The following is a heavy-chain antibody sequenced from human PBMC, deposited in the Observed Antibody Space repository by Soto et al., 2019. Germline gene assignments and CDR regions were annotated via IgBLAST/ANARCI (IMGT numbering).Heavy chain of an antibody. CDR1: GFTFTTYG. V-gene: IGHV3-64*07. D-gene: IGHD2-2*01. Sequence: EVQLVESGGGLVQPGGSLRLSCAASGFTFTTYGIHWVRQAPGKGLGFVSAITSNGGSTYYADSVKGRFTISRDNSKNTVYLQMGSLSVEDMGVYYCARARRDCSSSSCYLDYFDYWGQGTLVTVSS. J-gene: IGHJ4*02. CDR3: ARARRDCSSSSCYLDYFDY. CDR2: ITSNGGST.